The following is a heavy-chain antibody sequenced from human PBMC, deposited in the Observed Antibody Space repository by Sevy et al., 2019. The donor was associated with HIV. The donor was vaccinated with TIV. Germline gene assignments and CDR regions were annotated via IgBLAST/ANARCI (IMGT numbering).Heavy chain of an antibody. J-gene: IGHJ4*02. V-gene: IGHV3-23*01. Sequence: GESLKISCAASGFTFSVYAMSWVRQAPGKGLDWVSGISGSGGSTYYADSVKGRFTISRDNSKNSLYLQMNSLRAEDTAVYYCAKDRDFWRAACYFDYWGQGTLVTVSS. CDR2: ISGSGGST. D-gene: IGHD3-3*01. CDR1: GFTFSVYA. CDR3: AKDRDFWRAACYFDY.